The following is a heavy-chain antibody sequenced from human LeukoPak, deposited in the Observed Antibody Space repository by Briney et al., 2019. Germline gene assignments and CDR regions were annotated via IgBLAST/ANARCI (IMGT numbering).Heavy chain of an antibody. Sequence: GGSLRLSCSASGFTFTTYLMHWVRQAPGKGLEYVSTISTDGDTTYYADSVKGRFTISRDNSKNTLYLQMSSLRAEDTAVYYCVGWFGDFLLFGMDVWGQGSTVTVSS. CDR1: GFTFTTYL. J-gene: IGHJ6*02. CDR2: ISTDGDTT. V-gene: IGHV3-64D*06. CDR3: VGWFGDFLLFGMDV. D-gene: IGHD3-10*01.